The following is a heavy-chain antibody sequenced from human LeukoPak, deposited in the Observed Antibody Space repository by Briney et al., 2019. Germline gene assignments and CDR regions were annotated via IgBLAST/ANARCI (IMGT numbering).Heavy chain of an antibody. CDR1: GFTFSSYE. CDR3: ARVLFNYYYYGMDV. D-gene: IGHD2/OR15-2a*01. CDR2: ISGSGATI. Sequence: GGSLRRSSAASGFTFSSYEMNWVRQGPGKGLKWVAYISGSGATIKYADSVKGRFTIYRDNAKNSLYLQMNSLRAEDTAVYYCARVLFNYYYYGMDVWGQGTTVTVSS. V-gene: IGHV3-48*03. J-gene: IGHJ6*02.